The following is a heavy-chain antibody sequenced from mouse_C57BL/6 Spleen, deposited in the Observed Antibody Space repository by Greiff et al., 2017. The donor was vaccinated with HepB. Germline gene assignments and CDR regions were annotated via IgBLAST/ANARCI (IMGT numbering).Heavy chain of an antibody. V-gene: IGHV1-82*01. Sequence: QVQLQQSGPELVKPGASVKISCKASGYAFSSSWMNWVKQRPGKGLEWIGRIYPGDGDTNYNGKFKGKATLTADKSSSTAYMQLSSLTSEDSAVYFCARDYYYGSSYHYWYFDVWGTGTTVTVSS. D-gene: IGHD1-1*01. CDR2: IYPGDGDT. J-gene: IGHJ1*03. CDR3: ARDYYYGSSYHYWYFDV. CDR1: GYAFSSSW.